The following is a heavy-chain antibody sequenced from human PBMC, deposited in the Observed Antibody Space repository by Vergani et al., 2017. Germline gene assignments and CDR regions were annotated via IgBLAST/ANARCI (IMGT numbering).Heavy chain of an antibody. CDR3: ARDGPPMYYYDSSGYYRAIFDY. CDR1: GFTFSSYS. D-gene: IGHD3-22*01. CDR2: ISSSRSTI. J-gene: IGHJ4*02. V-gene: IGHV3-48*01. Sequence: EVQLVESGGGLVQPGGSLRLSCAASGFTFSSYSINWVRQAPGKGLEWISYISSSRSTIYYADSVKGRFTISRDNAKNSLYLQMNSLRAEDTAVYYCARDGPPMYYYDSSGYYRAIFDYWGQGTLVTVSS.